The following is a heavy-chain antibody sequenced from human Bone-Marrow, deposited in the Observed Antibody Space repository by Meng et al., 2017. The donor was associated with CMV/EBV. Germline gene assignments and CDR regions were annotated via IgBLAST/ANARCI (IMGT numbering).Heavy chain of an antibody. CDR1: GFTFSSYA. CDR2: ISYDGSNK. Sequence: SCAASGFTFSSYAMHWVRQAPGKGLEWVAVISYDGSNKYYADSVKGRFTISRDNSKNTLYLQMNSLRAEDTAVYYCARNTLHGFDPWGQGTLVTVSS. J-gene: IGHJ5*02. CDR3: ARNTLHGFDP. V-gene: IGHV3-30-3*01.